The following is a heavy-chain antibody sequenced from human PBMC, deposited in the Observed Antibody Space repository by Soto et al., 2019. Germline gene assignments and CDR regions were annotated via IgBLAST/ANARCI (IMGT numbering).Heavy chain of an antibody. CDR1: GGSISSSNW. CDR2: IYHSGST. CDR3: ASNRYYYYYGMYV. V-gene: IGHV4-4*02. J-gene: IGHJ6*02. Sequence: SETLSLTCAVSGGSISSSNWWSWVRQPPGKGLEWIGEIYHSGSTNYNPSPKSRVTISVDKSKNQFSLKLSSVTAAETAVYYCASNRYYYYYGMYVWGQGTTVTVSS.